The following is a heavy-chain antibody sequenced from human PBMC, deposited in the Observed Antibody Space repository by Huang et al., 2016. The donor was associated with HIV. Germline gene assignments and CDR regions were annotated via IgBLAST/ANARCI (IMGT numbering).Heavy chain of an antibody. CDR1: GFNVSSNY. CDR2: IYSGGST. CDR3: ARYCSGGSCNNDAFDI. J-gene: IGHJ3*02. D-gene: IGHD2-15*01. V-gene: IGHV3-53*02. Sequence: EVQLVETGGGMIQPGGSLRLSCAASGFNVSSNYMTWVRQAPGKGREWVSVIYSGGSTHYADSVNGRVTISRYISKNMLYLHMNSLRAEDTAVYYCARYCSGGSCNNDAFDIWGQGTMVTVSS.